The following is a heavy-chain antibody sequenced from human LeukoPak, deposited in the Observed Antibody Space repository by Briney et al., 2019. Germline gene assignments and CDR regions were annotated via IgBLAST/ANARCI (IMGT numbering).Heavy chain of an antibody. Sequence: PGRSLRLSCAASGFTFSSYAMHWVRQAPGKGLEWVAVISYDGSNKYYADSVKGRFTISRDNSKNTLYLQMNSLRAEDTAVYYCARGYYYDSSGYPLDYYYGMDVWGQGTTVTVSS. CDR2: ISYDGSNK. CDR3: ARGYYYDSSGYPLDYYYGMDV. D-gene: IGHD3-22*01. CDR1: GFTFSSYA. V-gene: IGHV3-30-3*01. J-gene: IGHJ6*02.